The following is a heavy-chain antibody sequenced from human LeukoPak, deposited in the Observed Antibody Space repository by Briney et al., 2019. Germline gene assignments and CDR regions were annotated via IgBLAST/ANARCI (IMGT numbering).Heavy chain of an antibody. J-gene: IGHJ6*02. D-gene: IGHD3-3*01. Sequence: PGGSLRLSCVASGFTFSRDWMSWVRQAPGKGLEWVANIKEDGSAQYYADSVKGRFTISRDNAKNSLYLQMNSLRAEDTAVYYCARDPGSGYFLWGQGTTVTVSS. CDR1: GFTFSRDW. CDR3: ARDPGSGYFL. V-gene: IGHV3-7*01. CDR2: IKEDGSAQ.